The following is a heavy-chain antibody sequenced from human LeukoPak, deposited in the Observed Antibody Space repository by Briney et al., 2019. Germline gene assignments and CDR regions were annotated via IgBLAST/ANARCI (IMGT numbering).Heavy chain of an antibody. D-gene: IGHD5-24*01. Sequence: GGSLRLSCAASGFTFSDYYMSWIRQAPGKGLEWVSYISSSSSTIYYADSVKGRFTISRDNAKNSLYLQMNSLRAEDTAVYYCASRDGYNPYYYYYYMDVWGKGTTVTVSS. J-gene: IGHJ6*03. CDR2: ISSSSSTI. CDR3: ASRDGYNPYYYYYYMDV. CDR1: GFTFSDYY. V-gene: IGHV3-11*04.